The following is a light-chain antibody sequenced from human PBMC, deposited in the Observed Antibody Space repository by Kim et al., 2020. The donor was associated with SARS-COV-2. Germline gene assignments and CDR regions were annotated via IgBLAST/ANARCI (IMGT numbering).Light chain of an antibody. CDR1: NIENKN. V-gene: IGLV3-9*01. J-gene: IGLJ2*01. CDR3: QVWDSRTVV. Sequence: SYELTQPLSVSVALGQTATIPCGGNNIENKNVHWYHQRPGQAPVLVMYRDKKRPSGIPERLSGSNSGNTATLTISRVEAGDEVDYYCQVWDSRTVVFGGG. CDR2: RDK.